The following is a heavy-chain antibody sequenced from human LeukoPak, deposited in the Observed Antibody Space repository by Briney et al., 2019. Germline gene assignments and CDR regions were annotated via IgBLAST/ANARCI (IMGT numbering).Heavy chain of an antibody. V-gene: IGHV3-30-3*01. D-gene: IGHD6-19*01. CDR3: HSSGWHPSDAFDI. Sequence: GGSLRLSCAASGFTFSSYAMHWVRQAPGKGLEWVAVISYDGSNKYYADSVKGRFTISRDNSKNTLYLQMNSLRAEDTAVYYCHSSGWHPSDAFDIWGQGTMVTVSS. CDR1: GFTFSSYA. J-gene: IGHJ3*02. CDR2: ISYDGSNK.